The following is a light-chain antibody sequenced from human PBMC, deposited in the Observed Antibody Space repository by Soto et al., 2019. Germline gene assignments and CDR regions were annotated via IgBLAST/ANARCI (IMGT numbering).Light chain of an antibody. Sequence: ESVLTQSQSTLSLSPGLRSTLACRASQSVRSSYLAWYQQKNGQAPRLXIYDASSRATGIPDRFSGGGYGTDFNLTISRLETEDFAVYYCQQFSSYPLTFGGGTKVDIK. CDR1: QSVRSSY. J-gene: IGKJ4*01. V-gene: IGKV3-20*01. CDR2: DAS. CDR3: QQFSSYPLT.